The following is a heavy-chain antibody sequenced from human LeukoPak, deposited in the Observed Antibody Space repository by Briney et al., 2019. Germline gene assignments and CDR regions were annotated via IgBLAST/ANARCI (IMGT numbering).Heavy chain of an antibody. CDR3: ARTYVLLWFGDDIKRILPSDY. V-gene: IGHV4-39*01. Sequence: KPSETLSLTCTVSGGSISSSSYYWGWIRQPPGKGLEWIGSIYYSGSTYYNPSLKSRVTISVDTSKNQFSLKLSSVTAADTAVYYCARTYVLLWFGDDIKRILPSDYWGQGTLVTVSS. J-gene: IGHJ4*02. CDR1: GGSISSSSYY. D-gene: IGHD3-10*01. CDR2: IYYSGST.